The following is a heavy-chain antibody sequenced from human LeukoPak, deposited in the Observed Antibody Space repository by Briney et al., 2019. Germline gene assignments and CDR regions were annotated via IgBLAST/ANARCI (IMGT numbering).Heavy chain of an antibody. CDR2: IIGSGSEM. CDR3: AKVQSDIVGAMFFSFDV. V-gene: IGHV3-21*06. D-gene: IGHD1-26*01. CDR1: GFTFNSYS. J-gene: IGHJ3*01. Sequence: PGGSLRLSCGGSGFTFNSYSMNWVRQAPGKGLEWVASIIGSGSEMFYADSLKGRFTISRDNYKNSLYLQMNSLRVEDTAVYYCAKVQSDIVGAMFFSFDVWGQGTMVSVSS.